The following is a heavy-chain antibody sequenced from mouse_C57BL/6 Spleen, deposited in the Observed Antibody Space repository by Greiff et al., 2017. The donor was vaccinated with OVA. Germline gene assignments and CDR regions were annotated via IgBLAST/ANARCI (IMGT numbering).Heavy chain of an antibody. J-gene: IGHJ3*01. V-gene: IGHV1-9*01. CDR2: VLPGSGST. CDR1: GYTFTGYW. CDR3: AREIYYDYDGAWFAY. D-gene: IGHD2-4*01. Sequence: VQLQQSGAELMKPGASVKLSCKATGYTFTGYWIEWVKQRPGHGLEWIGEVLPGSGSTNYNEKFKGKATFTADTSSNTAYMQLSSLTTEDSAIYYCAREIYYDYDGAWFAYWGQGTLVTVSA.